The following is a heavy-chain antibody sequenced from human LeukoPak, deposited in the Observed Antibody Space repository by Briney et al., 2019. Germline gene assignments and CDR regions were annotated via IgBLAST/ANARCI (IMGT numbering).Heavy chain of an antibody. J-gene: IGHJ6*03. CDR3: ARESGIAAAGLMPYYMDV. CDR1: GYSFTNYG. V-gene: IGHV1-18*01. D-gene: IGHD6-13*01. Sequence: ASVKVSCTASGYSFTNYGIMWVRQAPGQGLEWMGWISAYNGNTNYAQKLQGRVTMTTDTSTSTAYMELRSLRSDDTAVYYRARESGIAAAGLMPYYMDVWGKGTTVTVSS. CDR2: ISAYNGNT.